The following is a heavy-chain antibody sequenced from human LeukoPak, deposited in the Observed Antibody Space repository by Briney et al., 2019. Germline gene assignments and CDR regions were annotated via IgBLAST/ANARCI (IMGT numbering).Heavy chain of an antibody. D-gene: IGHD6-13*01. Sequence: SGGSLRLSYAASGFTFSDYYMSWIRQAPGKGLEWVSYISSSGSTIYYADSVKGRFTISRDNAKNSLYLQMNSLRAEDTAVYYCARDQGIADYGMDVWGQGTTVTVSS. V-gene: IGHV3-11*01. CDR3: ARDQGIADYGMDV. CDR1: GFTFSDYY. CDR2: ISSSGSTI. J-gene: IGHJ6*02.